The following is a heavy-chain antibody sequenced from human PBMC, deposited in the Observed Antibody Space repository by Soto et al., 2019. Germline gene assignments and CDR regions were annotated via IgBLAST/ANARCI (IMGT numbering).Heavy chain of an antibody. Sequence: GGSQRLSCGAVGGTFIARVMSWVRQARGRGQEWVSGIRGSGGSTYYAGSVKGRFTVSRDNSKNTLYLQMNSLRAGDTAVYYCAKSATNHYERVGYWHYFDYWGQGTLFTVSS. CDR1: GGTFIARV. D-gene: IGHD3-22*01. J-gene: IGHJ4*02. CDR2: IRGSGGST. V-gene: IGHV3-23*01. CDR3: AKSATNHYERVGYWHYFDY.